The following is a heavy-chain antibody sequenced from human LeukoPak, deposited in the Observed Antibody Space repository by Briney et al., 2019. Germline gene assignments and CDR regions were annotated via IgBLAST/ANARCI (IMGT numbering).Heavy chain of an antibody. Sequence: PSETLSLTCTVSGGSISSSSYYWGWIRQPPGKGLEWIGSIYYSGSTYYNPSLKSRVTISVDASKNQFSLKLSSVTAADTAVYYCARGTVTTSMKAFDIWGQGTMVTVSS. J-gene: IGHJ3*02. CDR2: IYYSGST. CDR1: GGSISSSSYY. V-gene: IGHV4-39*01. CDR3: ARGTVTTSMKAFDI. D-gene: IGHD4-17*01.